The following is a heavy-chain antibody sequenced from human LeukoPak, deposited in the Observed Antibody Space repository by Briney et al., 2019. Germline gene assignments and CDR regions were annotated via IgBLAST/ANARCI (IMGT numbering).Heavy chain of an antibody. J-gene: IGHJ4*02. D-gene: IGHD6-19*01. Sequence: PGGSLRLSCAASRFTFSNYKLTWVRQAPGQGLEWVSSISSSSTYIYYADSVKGRFTISRDNARNSLYLQMNRLRAEDTAVYYCARESGSGEFDYWGQGTLVTVSS. V-gene: IGHV3-21*01. CDR1: RFTFSNYK. CDR3: ARESGSGEFDY. CDR2: ISSSSTYI.